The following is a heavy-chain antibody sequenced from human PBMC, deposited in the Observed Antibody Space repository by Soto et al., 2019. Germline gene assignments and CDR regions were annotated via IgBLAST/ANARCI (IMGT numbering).Heavy chain of an antibody. CDR1: GGTFSSYT. V-gene: IGHV1-69*08. Sequence: QVQLVQSGAEVKKPGSSVKVSCKASGGTFSSYTISWVRQAPGQGLEWMGRIIPILGIANYAQKFQGRVTITADKSTSTAYLELSSLRSEDTAVYYCAREYPRATGSGGMDVWGQGTTVTVSS. CDR2: IIPILGIA. D-gene: IGHD2-2*01. CDR3: AREYPRATGSGGMDV. J-gene: IGHJ6*02.